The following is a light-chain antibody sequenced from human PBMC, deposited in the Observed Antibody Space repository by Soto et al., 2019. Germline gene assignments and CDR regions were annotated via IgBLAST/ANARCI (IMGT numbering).Light chain of an antibody. CDR3: QQRSTWPPWT. J-gene: IGKJ1*01. Sequence: EIVLTQSPATLSLSPGERATLSCRASQSVSSYLAWYQQKPGQAPRLLIYDASNRATGIPARFSGSGSGTDFTLTISSLEPEDFAVYYCQQRSTWPPWTFGQGTKVAIK. CDR2: DAS. V-gene: IGKV3-11*01. CDR1: QSVSSY.